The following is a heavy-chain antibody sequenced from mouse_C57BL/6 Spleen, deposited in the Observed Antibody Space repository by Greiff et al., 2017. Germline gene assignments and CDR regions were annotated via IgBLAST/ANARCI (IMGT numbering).Heavy chain of an antibody. J-gene: IGHJ4*01. V-gene: IGHV1-22*01. CDR2: INPNNGGT. CDR3: ARLPDLRYAMDY. CDR1: GYTFTDYN. Sequence: VQLKQSGPELVKPGASVKMSCKASGYTFTDYNMHWVKQSHGKSLEWIGYINPNNGGTSYNQKFKGKATLTVNKYSSTAYMELRSLTSEDSAVYYCARLPDLRYAMDYWGQGTSVTVSS.